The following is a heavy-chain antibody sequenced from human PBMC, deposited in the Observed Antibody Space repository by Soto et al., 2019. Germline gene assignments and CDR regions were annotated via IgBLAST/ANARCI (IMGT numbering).Heavy chain of an antibody. CDR2: MNPNSGNT. V-gene: IGHV1-8*01. D-gene: IGHD3-3*01. J-gene: IGHJ6*02. CDR3: ARGIYHDFWSGYFRNYYYGMDV. CDR1: GYTFTSYD. Sequence: ASVKVSCKASGYTFTSYDINWVRQATGQGLERMGWMNPNSGNTGYAQKFQGRVTMTRNTSISTAYMELSSLRSEDTAVYYCARGIYHDFWSGYFRNYYYGMDVWGQGTTVTVSS.